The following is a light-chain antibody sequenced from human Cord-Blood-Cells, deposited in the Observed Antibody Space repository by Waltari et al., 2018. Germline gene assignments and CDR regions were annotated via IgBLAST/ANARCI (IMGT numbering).Light chain of an antibody. CDR3: LQDYNYPYS. CDR1: QGIRND. CDR2: AAS. J-gene: IGKJ2*03. Sequence: AIQMTQSPSSLSASVDDRVTITCRASQGIRNDLGWYQQKPGKAPMLLIYAASSLQSGVPSRFSGSGSGTDFTLTISSLQPEDFATYYCLQDYNYPYSFGQGTKLEIK. V-gene: IGKV1-6*01.